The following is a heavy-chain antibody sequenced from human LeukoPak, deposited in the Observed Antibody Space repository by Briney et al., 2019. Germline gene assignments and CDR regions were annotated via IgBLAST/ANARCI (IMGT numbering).Heavy chain of an antibody. CDR1: GYTFTDHY. CDR2: INPNNGGT. V-gene: IGHV1-2*02. J-gene: IGHJ6*02. D-gene: IGHD3-10*01. Sequence: ASVKVSCKASGYTFTDHYIHWVRQAPGQGLEWMGWINPNNGGTKYAQKFQDRVTLTRDTSISTAYMEVSRLKSDDTAVFFCARGPNYYESGSCHRPNYGLEVWGRGTTVTVSS. CDR3: ARGPNYYESGSCHRPNYGLEV.